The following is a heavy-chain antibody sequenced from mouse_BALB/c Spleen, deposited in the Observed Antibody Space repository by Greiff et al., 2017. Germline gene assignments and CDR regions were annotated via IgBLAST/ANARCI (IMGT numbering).Heavy chain of an antibody. D-gene: IGHD1-1*01. Sequence: EVQGVESGGGLVQPGGSLRLSCATSGFTFSDFYMEWVRQPPGKRLEWIAASRNKANDYTTEYSASVKGRFIVSRDTSQSILYLQMNALRAEDTAIYYCARDYYGSSNWYFDVWGAGTTVTVSS. CDR1: GFTFSDFY. J-gene: IGHJ1*01. V-gene: IGHV7-1*02. CDR2: SRNKANDYTT. CDR3: ARDYYGSSNWYFDV.